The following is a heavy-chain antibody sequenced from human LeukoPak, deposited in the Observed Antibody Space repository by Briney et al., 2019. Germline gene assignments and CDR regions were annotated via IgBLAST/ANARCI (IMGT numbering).Heavy chain of an antibody. J-gene: IGHJ4*02. CDR2: IAYDGSNK. CDR3: ARKPGIAAAGSDFDY. Sequence: GRSLRLSCAASGFTFSSSGMHWVRQAPGKGLEWVAVIAYDGSNKYYGDSVKGRFTISRDNSKNSLYLQMNSLRAEDTAVYYCARKPGIAAAGSDFDYWGQGTLVTVSS. CDR1: GFTFSSSG. D-gene: IGHD6-13*01. V-gene: IGHV3-30*03.